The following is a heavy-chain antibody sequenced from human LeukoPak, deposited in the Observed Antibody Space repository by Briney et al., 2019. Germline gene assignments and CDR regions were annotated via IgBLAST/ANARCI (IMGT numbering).Heavy chain of an antibody. V-gene: IGHV4-39*01. CDR2: IYYSGST. Sequence: SETLSLTCTVSGGSISSSSYYWGWIRQPPGKGLAWIGSIYYSGSTYYNPCLKSRVTISVDTSKNQFSLKLSSVTAADTAVYYCARQPMSRIVVAAEASGYWGQGTLVTVSS. D-gene: IGHD6-19*01. CDR1: GGSISSSSYY. J-gene: IGHJ4*02. CDR3: ARQPMSRIVVAAEASGY.